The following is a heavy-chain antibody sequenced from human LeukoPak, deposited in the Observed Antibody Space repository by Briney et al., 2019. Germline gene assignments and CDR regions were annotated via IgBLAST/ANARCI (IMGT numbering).Heavy chain of an antibody. J-gene: IGHJ4*02. V-gene: IGHV1-69*05. D-gene: IGHD3-10*01. CDR2: IIPIFGTA. CDR3: ARDRHYYGSGSYYLGGYYFDY. Sequence: SVKVSCKASGGTFSSYAISWVRQAPGQGLELMGRIIPIFGTANYAQKFQGRVTITTDESTSTAYMELSSLRSEDTAVYYCARDRHYYGSGSYYLGGYYFDYWGQGTLVTVSS. CDR1: GGTFSSYA.